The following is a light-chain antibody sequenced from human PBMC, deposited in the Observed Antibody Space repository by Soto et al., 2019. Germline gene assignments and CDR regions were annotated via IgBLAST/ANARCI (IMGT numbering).Light chain of an antibody. J-gene: IGKJ1*01. CDR1: QTVSHY. CDR3: EQRSNWPRT. CDR2: DIF. V-gene: IGKV3-11*01. Sequence: EIVLTQSPATLSLSPGERATLSCRASQTVSHYLAWYQQKPGQAPRLLIYDIFHRAAGIPARFSGSGSGTDFTPTISSLEPEDFAVYECEQRSNWPRTFGQGNKVEIK.